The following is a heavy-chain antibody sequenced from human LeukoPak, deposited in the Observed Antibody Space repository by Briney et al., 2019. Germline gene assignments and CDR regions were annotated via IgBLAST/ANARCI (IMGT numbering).Heavy chain of an antibody. CDR3: AREGRKVVRGVIDY. D-gene: IGHD3-10*02. CDR2: ISGTAGST. CDR1: GFTFTSYA. V-gene: IGHV3-23*01. J-gene: IGHJ4*02. Sequence: GGSLRLSCAASGFTFTSYAMNWVRQAPGKGLEWVSSISGTAGSTDYADSVKGRFTISRDNSKNMLYLQMNSLRAEDTAVYYCAREGRKVVRGVIDYWGQGTLVTVSS.